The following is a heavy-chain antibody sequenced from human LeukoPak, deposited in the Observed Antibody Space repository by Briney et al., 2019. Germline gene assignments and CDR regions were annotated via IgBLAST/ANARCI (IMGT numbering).Heavy chain of an antibody. CDR1: GFTFSDYY. D-gene: IGHD2-15*01. V-gene: IGHV3-11*01. J-gene: IGHJ5*02. CDR3: ARYCSGGSCLDP. CDR2: ISSSGSTI. Sequence: GGSLRLSCAASGFTFSDYYMSWIRQAPGKGLEWISYISSSGSTISYGDSVKGRFTISRDNAKNLLYLQTNSLRAEDTAVYYCARYCSGGSCLDPWGQGTLVTVSS.